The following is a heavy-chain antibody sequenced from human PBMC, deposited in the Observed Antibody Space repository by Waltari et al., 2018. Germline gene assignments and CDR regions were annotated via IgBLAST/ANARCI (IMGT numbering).Heavy chain of an antibody. V-gene: IGHV4-39*07. D-gene: IGHD3-3*01. CDR2: IYYSGNT. Sequence: QLQLQESGPGLVKPSETLSLTCTVSGGSISTSSYYWGWIRQPPGKGLEWIGSIYYSGNTYYNPSLKSRVTISVDTSKNQFSLKLSSVTAADTAVYYCARDGYDFWSGYYQGDAFDIWGQGTMVTVSS. J-gene: IGHJ3*02. CDR3: ARDGYDFWSGYYQGDAFDI. CDR1: GGSISTSSYY.